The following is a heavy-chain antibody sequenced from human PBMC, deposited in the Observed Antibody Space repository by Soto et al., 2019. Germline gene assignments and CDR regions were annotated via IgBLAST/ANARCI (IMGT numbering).Heavy chain of an antibody. CDR2: IYYSGST. V-gene: IGHV4-59*08. D-gene: IGHD6-19*01. Sequence: QVQLQESGPGLVKPSETLSLTCTVSGGSISSYYWSWIRQPPGKGLEWIGYIYYSGSTNYNPSLKSRVTIPVDTSKNQFSLKLSSVTAADTAVDYCARIAVAGTPPRNYWGQGTLVTVSS. CDR3: ARIAVAGTPPRNY. CDR1: GGSISSYY. J-gene: IGHJ4*02.